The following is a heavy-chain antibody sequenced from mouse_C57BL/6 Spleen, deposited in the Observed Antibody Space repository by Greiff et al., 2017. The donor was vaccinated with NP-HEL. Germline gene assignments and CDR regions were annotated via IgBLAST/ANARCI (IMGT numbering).Heavy chain of an antibody. J-gene: IGHJ2*01. CDR3: ARGGFITTVVAGEFFDY. D-gene: IGHD1-1*01. CDR2: IDPNSGGT. Sequence: QVQPQQPGAELVKPGASVKLSCKASGYTFTSYWMHWVKQRPGRGLEWIGRIDPNSGGTKYNEKFKSKATLTVDKPSSTAYMQLSSLTSEDSAVYYCARGGFITTVVAGEFFDYWGQGTTLTVSS. V-gene: IGHV1-72*01. CDR1: GYTFTSYW.